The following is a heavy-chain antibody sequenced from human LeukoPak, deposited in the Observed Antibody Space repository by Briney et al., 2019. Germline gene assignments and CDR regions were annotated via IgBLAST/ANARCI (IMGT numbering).Heavy chain of an antibody. Sequence: SETLSLTCTVSGGSISSYYWSWIRQPPGKGMEWIGYIYYSGPTNYNPSLKSRVTISVDTSKNQFSLRLSSVTAADTAVYYCARDLVARGRYFDSWGQGTLVTVSS. V-gene: IGHV4-59*01. CDR2: IYYSGPT. CDR1: GGSISSYY. CDR3: ARDLVARGRYFDS. D-gene: IGHD2-8*02. J-gene: IGHJ4*02.